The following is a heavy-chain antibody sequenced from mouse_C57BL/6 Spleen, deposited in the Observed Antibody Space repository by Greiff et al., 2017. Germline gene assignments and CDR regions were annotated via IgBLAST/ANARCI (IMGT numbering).Heavy chain of an antibody. J-gene: IGHJ4*01. V-gene: IGHV1-26*01. CDR1: GYTFTDYY. Sequence: VQLQQSGPELVKPGASVKISCKASGYTFTDYYMNWVKQSHGKSLEWIGDINPNNGGTSYNQKFKGKATLTVDKSSSTAYMELRSLTSEDSAVYYCAKSFDGYDAMDYWGQGTSVTVSS. CDR3: AKSFDGYDAMDY. D-gene: IGHD2-3*01. CDR2: INPNNGGT.